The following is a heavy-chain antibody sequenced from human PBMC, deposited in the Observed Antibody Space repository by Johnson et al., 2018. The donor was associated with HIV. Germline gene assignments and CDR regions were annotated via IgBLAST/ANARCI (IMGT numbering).Heavy chain of an antibody. D-gene: IGHD3-10*01. V-gene: IGHV3-30-3*01. CDR1: GFTFSSYA. CDR3: AKDRDYYGSGLI. J-gene: IGHJ3*02. CDR2: ISYDGSNK. Sequence: QVQLVESGGGVVQPGRSLRLSCAASGFTFSSYAMHWVRHPPGKGLEWVAVISYDGSNKYYADSVKGRFTISRDNSKNTLYLQMNSLRPEDTAVYYCAKDRDYYGSGLIWGQGTMVTVSS.